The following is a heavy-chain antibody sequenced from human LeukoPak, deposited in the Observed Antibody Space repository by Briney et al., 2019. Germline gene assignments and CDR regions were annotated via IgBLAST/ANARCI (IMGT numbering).Heavy chain of an antibody. CDR2: VNQDGSEK. Sequence: GGSLRLSCAASGFTFSHYWMSWVRQAPGKGLEWVANVNQDGSEKYYVDPVKGRFTISRDNAKNSLYLQMNSLRAEDTAVYYCARDGVATINYWGQGTLVTVSS. V-gene: IGHV3-7*01. CDR3: ARDGVATINY. D-gene: IGHD5-24*01. J-gene: IGHJ4*02. CDR1: GFTFSHYW.